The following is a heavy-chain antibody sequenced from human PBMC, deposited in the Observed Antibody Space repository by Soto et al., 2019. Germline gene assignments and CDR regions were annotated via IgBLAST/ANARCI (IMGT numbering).Heavy chain of an antibody. CDR2: ISGGGDST. V-gene: IGHV3-23*01. D-gene: IGHD2-21*02. Sequence: DVQLLESGGGLVQPGGSLRLSCAASGFTFGNYSINWVRQAPGKGLEWVSGISGGGDSTYYADSVKGRFTVSRDPSKNSVFLEMNTLRAEDTAVYYCAKGFIVVVTVLRPDDAFDVWGQGTLVTVSS. CDR3: AKGFIVVVTVLRPDDAFDV. CDR1: GFTFGNYS. J-gene: IGHJ3*01.